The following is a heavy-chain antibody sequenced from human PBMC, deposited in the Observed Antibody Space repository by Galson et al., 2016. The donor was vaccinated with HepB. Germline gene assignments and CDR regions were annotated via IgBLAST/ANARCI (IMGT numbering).Heavy chain of an antibody. J-gene: IGHJ6*02. CDR2: IGTGGDT. Sequence: SLRLSCAASGFTFSRSDMHWVRQTAGKGLEWVSAIGTGGDTYYPGSVKDRFTISRDNAKNSLYLQMNSLRAEDMAVYYCARGGYDFWSGQDEYGMDVWGQGTTVTVSS. CDR3: ARGGYDFWSGQDEYGMDV. CDR1: GFTFSRSD. D-gene: IGHD3-3*01. V-gene: IGHV3-13*04.